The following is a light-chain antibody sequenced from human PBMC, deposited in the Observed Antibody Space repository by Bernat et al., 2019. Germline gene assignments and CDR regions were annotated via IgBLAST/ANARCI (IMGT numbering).Light chain of an antibody. CDR2: DAV. J-gene: IGKJ4*01. V-gene: IGKV3-11*01. Sequence: EIVLTQSPATLSLSPGERAILSCRASQNVGSYLAWYQQKPGQAPRLLIYDAVNRAAGIPARFSGSGSGTDFTLTISSLEPEDFAVYYCNQRGSWQLTFGGGTKVDIK. CDR3: NQRGSWQLT. CDR1: QNVGSY.